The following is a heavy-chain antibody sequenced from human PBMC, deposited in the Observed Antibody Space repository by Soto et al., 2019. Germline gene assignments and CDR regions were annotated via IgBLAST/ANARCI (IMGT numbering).Heavy chain of an antibody. CDR1: GDGFSNYG. D-gene: IGHD3-22*01. CDR2: ISAYDGQT. CDR3: ARVWYDDSSGYYAFDY. J-gene: IGHJ4*02. Sequence: QVQLVQSGAEVKKPGASVRVSCKASGDGFSNYGFSWVRQAPGQGLAWMGWISAYDGQTNYTKKFQGRVTMTTDTSWRTADMELRSLRSDDTAVYYWARVWYDDSSGYYAFDYWGLGTLVTVAS. V-gene: IGHV1-18*01.